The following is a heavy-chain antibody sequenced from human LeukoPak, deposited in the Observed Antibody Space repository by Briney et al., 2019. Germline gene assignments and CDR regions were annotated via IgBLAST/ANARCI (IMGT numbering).Heavy chain of an antibody. CDR1: GFTFSSYG. CDR3: ASPAVAGSDAFDI. V-gene: IGHV3-33*03. J-gene: IGHJ3*02. D-gene: IGHD6-19*01. CDR2: IWYDGSNK. Sequence: GRSLRLSCAASGFTFSSYGIHWVRQAPGKGLEWVAVIWYDGSNKYYADSVKGRFTISRDNSKNTLYLQMNSLRAEDTAVYYCASPAVAGSDAFDIWGQGTMVTVSS.